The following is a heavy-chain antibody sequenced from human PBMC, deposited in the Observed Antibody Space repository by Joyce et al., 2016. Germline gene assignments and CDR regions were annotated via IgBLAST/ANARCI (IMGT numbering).Heavy chain of an antibody. CDR1: GGTRSGYA. J-gene: IGHJ4*02. CDR2: ITPIFATA. CDR3: VRVRQSGNINDY. Sequence: QMQLVQSGAEVKKPGSSVKVSCRAFGGTRSGYAISWVRQAPGQGLEWMGGITPIFATAKYAQKFQTRLTITAGKSTNTAYMELSSLRSEDTAIYYCVRVRQSGNINDYWGQGTQVTVSS. V-gene: IGHV1-69*06.